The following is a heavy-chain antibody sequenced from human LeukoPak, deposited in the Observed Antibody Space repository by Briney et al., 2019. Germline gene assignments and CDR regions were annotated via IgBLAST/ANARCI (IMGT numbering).Heavy chain of an antibody. Sequence: WESLKISCKGLGYDFSTYWNAWVRQRPGKGLEWMGIIYPGGSETRYDPSFQGQVTISADRSTSTAYLQWSSLRASDTAMYYCARASRDGYNQNFDHWGQGTLVTVSS. CDR1: GYDFSTYW. CDR3: ARASRDGYNQNFDH. V-gene: IGHV5-51*01. J-gene: IGHJ4*02. CDR2: IYPGGSET. D-gene: IGHD5-24*01.